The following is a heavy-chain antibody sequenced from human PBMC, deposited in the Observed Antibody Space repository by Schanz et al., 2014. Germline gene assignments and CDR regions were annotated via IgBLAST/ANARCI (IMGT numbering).Heavy chain of an antibody. Sequence: QVQLQQWGAGLLKPSETLSLTCAVYGGSLSGYFWSWIRQPPGKGLEWIGDIGHSGNTKDNPSLKSRVTMSVETSKNQFSLKLNSVTAADTAVYYCATVSYDFWSGKDYYSFHMDVWGKGTTVTVSS. CDR2: IGHSGNT. D-gene: IGHD3-3*01. J-gene: IGHJ6*03. CDR1: GGSLSGYF. CDR3: ATVSYDFWSGKDYYSFHMDV. V-gene: IGHV4-34*01.